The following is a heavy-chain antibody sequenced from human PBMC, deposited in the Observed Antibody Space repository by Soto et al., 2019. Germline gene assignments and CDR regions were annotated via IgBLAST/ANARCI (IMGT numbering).Heavy chain of an antibody. CDR1: GFTFSSYA. CDR3: AKDSPYRASYQQDAFDI. J-gene: IGHJ3*02. D-gene: IGHD3-10*01. CDR2: ISGSGSST. V-gene: IGHV3-23*01. Sequence: WESLRLSCAASGFTFSSYAMSWFRQAPGKGLEWVSAISGSGSSTYHADSVKGRFTISRDNSKNTLFLQMNSLRAEDTAVYYCAKDSPYRASYQQDAFDIWGKGSLVTVSS.